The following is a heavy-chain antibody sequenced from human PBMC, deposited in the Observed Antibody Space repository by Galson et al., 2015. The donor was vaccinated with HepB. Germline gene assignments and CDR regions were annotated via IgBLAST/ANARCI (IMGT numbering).Heavy chain of an antibody. Sequence: SLRLSCAASGFTFSSYWMSWVRQAPGKGLEWVANIKQGGSEKYYVDSVKGRFTISRDNAKNSLYLQTNSLRAEDTAVYYCARDGRDDFWSGYYMPYYYYMDVWGKGTTVTVSS. CDR2: IKQGGSEK. J-gene: IGHJ6*03. CDR3: ARDGRDDFWSGYYMPYYYYMDV. CDR1: GFTFSSYW. V-gene: IGHV3-7*01. D-gene: IGHD3-3*01.